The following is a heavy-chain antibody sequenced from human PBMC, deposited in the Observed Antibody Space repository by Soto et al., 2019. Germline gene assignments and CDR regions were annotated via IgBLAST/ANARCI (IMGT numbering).Heavy chain of an antibody. Sequence: PGGSLRLSCVASGFTFSKDAMSWVRQAPGKGLEWVSGFSESGDSTYYADSVKGRFTFSRDNSRNTLYLQMSSLGAEDTALYYCARGYSRYNPHWGQGTLVTVSS. CDR2: FSESGDST. J-gene: IGHJ4*02. CDR3: ARGYSRYNPH. D-gene: IGHD3-22*01. V-gene: IGHV3-23*01. CDR1: GFTFSKDA.